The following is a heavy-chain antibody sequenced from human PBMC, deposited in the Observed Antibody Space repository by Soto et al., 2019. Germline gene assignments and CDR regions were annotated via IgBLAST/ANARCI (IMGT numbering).Heavy chain of an antibody. CDR1: GFTFSIHW. J-gene: IGHJ4*02. D-gene: IGHD6-19*01. CDR2: INSDGSTT. CDR3: ARGYSSGPDY. V-gene: IGHV3-74*01. Sequence: PGGSLRLSCAASGFTFSIHWMHWVRQAPGKGLEWVSRINSDGSTTTYADSVKGRFTIFRHNAKNTLYLQLNSLRAEDTALYYCARGYSSGPDYWGQGTLVTVSS.